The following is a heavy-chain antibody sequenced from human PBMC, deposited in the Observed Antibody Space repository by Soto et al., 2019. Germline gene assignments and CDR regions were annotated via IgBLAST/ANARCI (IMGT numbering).Heavy chain of an antibody. CDR3: ARQDGSGIYYFDY. D-gene: IGHD3-10*01. V-gene: IGHV5-51*01. CDR2: IYPGDPNT. CDR1: GYSFSFYW. Sequence: PGESLKISCKGFGYSFSFYWIGWVRHMPGKGLEWMGIIYPGDPNTRYSPSFQGQVTISADKSINTAYLQWSSPRASDTAVYYCARQDGSGIYYFDYWGHGTLVTVSS. J-gene: IGHJ4*03.